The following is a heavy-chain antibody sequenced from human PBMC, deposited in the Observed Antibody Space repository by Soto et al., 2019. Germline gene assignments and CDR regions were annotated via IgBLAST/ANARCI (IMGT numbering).Heavy chain of an antibody. Sequence: EVQLLESGGGLVQPGGSLRLSCSASGFNFGSYGMSWVRQAPGKGLEWVSGLTASGLNTYYTDSVKGRFTISRDIPKNMIYLQLHTLRAEDTAVYYCAKDLGPLRLLNYYFYGLDVWGQGTTVTVSS. CDR1: GFNFGSYG. CDR2: LTASGLNT. D-gene: IGHD2-15*01. CDR3: AKDLGPLRLLNYYFYGLDV. V-gene: IGHV3-23*01. J-gene: IGHJ6*02.